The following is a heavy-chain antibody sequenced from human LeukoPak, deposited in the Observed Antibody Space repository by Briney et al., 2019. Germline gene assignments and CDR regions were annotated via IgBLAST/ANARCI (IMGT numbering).Heavy chain of an antibody. Sequence: SETLSLTCTVSGGSMNSDYWSWIRQPAGKGLEWLGRIYTNGYTSYNPSLKSRVTMSLDTSRYQLSLKLHFVTAADTAVYYCTREPFPWGQGTLVTVSS. CDR1: GGSMNSDY. CDR3: TREPFP. V-gene: IGHV4-4*07. CDR2: IYTNGYT. J-gene: IGHJ5*02.